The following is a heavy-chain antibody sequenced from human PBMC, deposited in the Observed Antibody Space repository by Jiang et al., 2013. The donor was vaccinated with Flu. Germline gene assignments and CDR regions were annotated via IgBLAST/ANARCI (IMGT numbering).Heavy chain of an antibody. CDR1: GYTLTELS. Sequence: EVKKPGASVKVSCKVSGYTLTELSMHWVRQAPGKGLEWMGGFDPEDGETNYAQKFQGRVTITADESTSTAYTELSSLRSEDTAVYYCARGIAVAGDYYYYYMDVWGKGTTVTVSS. CDR2: FDPEDGET. D-gene: IGHD6-19*01. J-gene: IGHJ6*03. V-gene: IGHV1-24*01. CDR3: ARGIAVAGDYYYYYMDV.